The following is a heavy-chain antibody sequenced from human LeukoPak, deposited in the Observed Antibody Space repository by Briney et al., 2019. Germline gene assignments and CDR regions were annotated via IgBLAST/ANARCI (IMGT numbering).Heavy chain of an antibody. J-gene: IGHJ4*02. CDR3: AHYGGTRSFDY. D-gene: IGHD2-15*01. CDR1: GFSLSTSGVG. V-gene: IGHV2-5*02. CDR2: IYWDDDK. Sequence: SGPTLVNPTQTLTLTCTFSGFSLSTSGVGVGWIRQPPGKALEWLALIYWDDDKRYSPSLQSRLTITKDTSKNQVVLTMTNMYPVDTATYYCAHYGGTRSFDYWGQGTLVTVSS.